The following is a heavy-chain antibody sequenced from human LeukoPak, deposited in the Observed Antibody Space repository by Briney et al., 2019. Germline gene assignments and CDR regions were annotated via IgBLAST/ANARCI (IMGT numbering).Heavy chain of an antibody. D-gene: IGHD1-7*01. V-gene: IGHV4-59*08. J-gene: IGHJ4*02. CDR3: ASFSNWYWMY. Sequence: SGTLSLTCIQSLGSLITTYYWTWIRQPPGKGREWIGYIYYTVSTNYNPSLKSRVTISLDTTKNQYSLNLSTVTAADTAMYYCASFSNWYWMYWGQGTLVTVSS. CDR1: GSLITTYY. CDR2: IYYTVST.